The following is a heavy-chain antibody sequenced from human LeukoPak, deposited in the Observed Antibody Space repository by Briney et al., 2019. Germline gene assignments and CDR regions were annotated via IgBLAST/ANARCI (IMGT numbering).Heavy chain of an antibody. Sequence: SQTLSLTCTVSGGSISSGDYYWSWIRQPPGKGLEWIGYIYYSGSTYYNPSLKSRVTISVDTSKNQFPLKLSSVTAADTAVYYCARDAGAAAGTRWFDPWGQGTLVTVSS. D-gene: IGHD6-13*01. J-gene: IGHJ5*02. CDR3: ARDAGAAAGTRWFDP. V-gene: IGHV4-30-4*01. CDR2: IYYSGST. CDR1: GGSISSGDYY.